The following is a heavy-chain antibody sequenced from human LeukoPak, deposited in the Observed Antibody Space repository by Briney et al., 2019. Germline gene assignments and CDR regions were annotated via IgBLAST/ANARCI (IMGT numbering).Heavy chain of an antibody. D-gene: IGHD1-26*01. CDR2: INPSGGST. CDR3: ASGAAGIVGATGGLWFDP. J-gene: IGHJ5*02. Sequence: ASVTVSCKASGYTFTSYYMHWVRQAPGQGLGWMGIINPSGGSTSYAQKFQGRVTMTRDTSTSTVYMELSSLRSEDTAVYYCASGAAGIVGATGGLWFDPWGQGTLVTVSS. CDR1: GYTFTSYY. V-gene: IGHV1-46*01.